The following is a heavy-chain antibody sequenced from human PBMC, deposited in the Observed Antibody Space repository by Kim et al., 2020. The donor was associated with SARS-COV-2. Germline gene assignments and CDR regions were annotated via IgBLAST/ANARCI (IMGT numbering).Heavy chain of an antibody. CDR1: GYTFTSYY. CDR2: INPSGGST. CDR3: ARDQGWGIAAAGTPSGWFDP. D-gene: IGHD6-13*01. J-gene: IGHJ5*02. V-gene: IGHV1-46*01. Sequence: ASVKVSCKASGYTFTSYYMHWVRQAPGQGLEWMGIINPSGGSTSYAQKFQGRVTMTRDTSTSTVYMELSSLRSEDTAVYYCARDQGWGIAAAGTPSGWFDPWGQGTLVTVSS.